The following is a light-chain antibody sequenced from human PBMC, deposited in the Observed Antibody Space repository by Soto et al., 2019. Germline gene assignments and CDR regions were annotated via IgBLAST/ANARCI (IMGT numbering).Light chain of an antibody. CDR3: QQRISWPIT. CDR2: DAS. J-gene: IGKJ5*01. Sequence: EIVLTQSPATLSLSPGERATLSCRASQGLYNYLAWYQQKPGQTPRLLIYDASTRATGIPARFSGDWSGTDFTLTIDTLEPEDFAVCYCQQRISWPITFGQGTRLEIK. CDR1: QGLYNY. V-gene: IGKV3-11*01.